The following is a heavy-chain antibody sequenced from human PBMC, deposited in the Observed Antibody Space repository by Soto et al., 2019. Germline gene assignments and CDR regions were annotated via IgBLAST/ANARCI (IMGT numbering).Heavy chain of an antibody. J-gene: IGHJ4*02. CDR3: ASLDCVRSSCHFDS. D-gene: IGHD2-2*01. Sequence: QVQLQESGPGLVKPSETLSLTCTVSGGSISNDNYYWSWIRQPPGKELEWIAYIYYRGSTNNNPSRKSRDTISVDTSKNQSSLQLNSVTAADTAVYYCASLDCVRSSCHFDSWGQGTLVTVAS. CDR2: IYYRGST. V-gene: IGHV4-61*01. CDR1: GGSISNDNYY.